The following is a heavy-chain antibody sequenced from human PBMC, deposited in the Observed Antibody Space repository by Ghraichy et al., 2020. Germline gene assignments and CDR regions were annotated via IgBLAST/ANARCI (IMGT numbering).Heavy chain of an antibody. CDR1: GGSISSYY. V-gene: IGHV4-59*01. CDR3: ARVGVLEWSPLGAFDI. J-gene: IGHJ3*02. CDR2: IYYSGST. D-gene: IGHD3-3*01. Sequence: SQTLSLTCTVSGGSISSYYWSWIRQPPGKGLEWIGYIYYSGSTNYNPSLKSRVTISVDTSKNQFSLKLSSVTAADTAVYYCARVGVLEWSPLGAFDIWGQGTMVTVSS.